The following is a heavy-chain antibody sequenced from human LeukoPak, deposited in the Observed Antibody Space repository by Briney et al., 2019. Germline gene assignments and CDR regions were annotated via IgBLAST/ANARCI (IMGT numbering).Heavy chain of an antibody. J-gene: IGHJ4*02. D-gene: IGHD3-22*01. CDR2: ISAYNGNT. CDR1: GYTFTGYY. CDR3: ARDYDSSVKDY. Sequence: ASVKVSCKASGYTFTGYYMHWVRQAPGQGLEWMGWISAYNGNTNYAQKLQGRVTMTTDTSTSTAYMELRSLRSDDTAVYYCARDYDSSVKDYWGQGTLVTVSS. V-gene: IGHV1-18*04.